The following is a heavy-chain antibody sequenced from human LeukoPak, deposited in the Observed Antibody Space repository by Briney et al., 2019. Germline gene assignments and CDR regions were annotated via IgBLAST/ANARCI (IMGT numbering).Heavy chain of an antibody. D-gene: IGHD2/OR15-2a*01. Sequence: PGGSLRLSCAASGFTFSSYGMHWVRQAPGKGLEWVAVISYDGSNKYYADSVKGRFTISRDNSKNTLYLQMNSLRAEDTAVYYCARDFVSTSEETLRSSNSPLDYWGQGTLVTVSS. CDR3: ARDFVSTSEETLRSSNSPLDY. CDR2: ISYDGSNK. V-gene: IGHV3-30*03. J-gene: IGHJ4*02. CDR1: GFTFSSYG.